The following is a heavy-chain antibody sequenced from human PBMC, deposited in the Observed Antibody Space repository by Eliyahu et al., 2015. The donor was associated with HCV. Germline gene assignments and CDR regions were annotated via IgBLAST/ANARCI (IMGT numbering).Heavy chain of an antibody. Sequence: QMQLVQSGPEVKKPGTSVKVSCKASGFTFSGSAVQWVRQARGQRLEWIGWIVVDTGNTNYAQMFRERVTITRDMSTRTAYMTLSSLTSEDTAVYYCATMTGDYWGQGTLVTVSS. D-gene: IGHD3-3*01. CDR3: ATMTGDY. CDR2: IVVDTGNT. V-gene: IGHV1-58*01. CDR1: GFTFSGSA. J-gene: IGHJ4*02.